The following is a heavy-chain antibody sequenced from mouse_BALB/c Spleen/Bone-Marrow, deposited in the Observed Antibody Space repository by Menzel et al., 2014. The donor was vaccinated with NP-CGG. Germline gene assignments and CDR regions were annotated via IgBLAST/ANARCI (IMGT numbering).Heavy chain of an antibody. CDR1: GYLFTSYY. CDR3: ARSYDGYPYAMNY. V-gene: IGHV1S135*01. CDR2: FDPFNGGT. Sequence: VQLQQSGPELMKPGASVKISCKASGYLFTSYYTHWVKQSHGESLEWIGYFDPFNGGTSYNQKFKGKATLTVDKSSSTAYMHLSSLTSEDSAVYFCARSYDGYPYAMNYWGQGTSVTVSS. D-gene: IGHD2-3*01. J-gene: IGHJ4*01.